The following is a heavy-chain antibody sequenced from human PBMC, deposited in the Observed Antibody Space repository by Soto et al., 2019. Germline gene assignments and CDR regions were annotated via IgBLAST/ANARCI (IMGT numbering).Heavy chain of an antibody. V-gene: IGHV4-39*01. J-gene: IGHJ4*02. CDR3: ARCSSMAVAGHFDY. Sequence: SETLSLTCTVSGGSISSSSYYWGWIRQPPGKGLEWIGSIYYSGSTYYNPSLKSRVTISVDTSKNQFSLKLSSVTAADTAVYYCARCSSMAVAGHFDYWGQGTLVTVSS. D-gene: IGHD6-19*01. CDR2: IYYSGST. CDR1: GGSISSSSYY.